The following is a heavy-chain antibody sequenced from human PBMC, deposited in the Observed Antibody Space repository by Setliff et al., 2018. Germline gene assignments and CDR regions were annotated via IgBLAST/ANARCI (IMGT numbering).Heavy chain of an antibody. D-gene: IGHD6-19*01. V-gene: IGHV4-4*07. Sequence: PSETLSLTCTVSGGSISSYYWSWIRQPAGKGLEWIGHIYIGGSANYNPSLKSRVTMSIDTSKNQFSLKLNPVTAADMAVYYCAREQWLDPPGYYYMDVWAKGTTVTV. CDR1: GGSISSYY. CDR2: IYIGGSA. J-gene: IGHJ6*03. CDR3: AREQWLDPPGYYYMDV.